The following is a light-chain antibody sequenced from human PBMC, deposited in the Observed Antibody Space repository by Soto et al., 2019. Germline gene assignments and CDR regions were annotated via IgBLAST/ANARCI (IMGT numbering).Light chain of an antibody. J-gene: IGLJ1*01. CDR3: ASYTSRSTLV. CDR2: DVS. CDR1: SSDVGGYDF. V-gene: IGLV2-14*03. Sequence: QSALTQPASVSGSPGQSITISCTGSSSDVGGYDFVSWYQHQPGKAPRLMIFDVSNRPSAVSNRFSGSKSSNTASLTISGHQAEDEGDYYCASYTSRSTLVFGTGTKLTVL.